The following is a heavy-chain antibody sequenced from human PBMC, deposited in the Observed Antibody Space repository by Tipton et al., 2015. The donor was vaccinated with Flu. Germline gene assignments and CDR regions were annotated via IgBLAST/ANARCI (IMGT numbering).Heavy chain of an antibody. D-gene: IGHD3-10*01. V-gene: IGHV3-48*03. CDR3: ASNYYGSGSYWNGMDV. CDR1: GFTFSSYE. CDR2: IRSSGSTI. Sequence: GSLRLSCAASGFTFSSYEMNWVRQAPGKGLEWVSYIRSSGSTIYYADSVKGRFTISRDNAKNSLYLQMNSLRAEDTAVYYCASNYYGSGSYWNGMDVWGQGTTVTVSS. J-gene: IGHJ6*02.